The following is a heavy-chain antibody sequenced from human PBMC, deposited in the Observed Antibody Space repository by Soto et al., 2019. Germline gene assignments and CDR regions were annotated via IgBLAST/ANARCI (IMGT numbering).Heavy chain of an antibody. CDR3: ARSQGGSTSLDIYYDDYSGMDV. V-gene: IGHV1-69*01. CDR2: IIPIFGTA. Sequence: QVQLVQSGAEVKKPGSSVKVSCKAPGGTFSSYAISWVRQAPGQGLEWRGGIIPIFGTANYAQKFQGRVTITADESTSTGYMELSSLRSEDTAVYYCARSQGGSTSLDIYYDDYSGMDVWGQGTMVTVSS. CDR1: GGTFSSYA. D-gene: IGHD2-2*01. J-gene: IGHJ6*02.